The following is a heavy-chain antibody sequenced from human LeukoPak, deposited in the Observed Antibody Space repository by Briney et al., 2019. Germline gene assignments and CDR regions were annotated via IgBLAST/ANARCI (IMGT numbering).Heavy chain of an antibody. J-gene: IGHJ4*02. CDR3: ARDHRGSSGYHDY. CDR2: ISSSSSYI. CDR1: GFTFSSYG. Sequence: GGSLRLSCAASGFTFSSYGMHWVRQAPGKGLEWVSSISSSSSYIYYADSVKGRFTTSRDNAKNSLYLQMNSLRAEDTAVYYCARDHRGSSGYHDYWGQGTLVTVSS. V-gene: IGHV3-21*01. D-gene: IGHD3-22*01.